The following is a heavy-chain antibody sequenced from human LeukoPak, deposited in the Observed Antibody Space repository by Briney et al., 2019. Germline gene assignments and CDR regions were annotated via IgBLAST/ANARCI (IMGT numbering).Heavy chain of an antibody. CDR1: GYTFTSYD. CDR2: MNPNSGNT. J-gene: IGHJ4*02. Sequence: GASVEVSCKASGYTFTSYDINWVRQATGQGLEWMGWMNPNSGNTGYAQKFQGRVTMTRNTSISTAYMELSSLRSEDTAVYYCARVEYYYDSSGYYHGDYWGQGTLVTVSS. V-gene: IGHV1-8*01. CDR3: ARVEYYYDSSGYYHGDY. D-gene: IGHD3-22*01.